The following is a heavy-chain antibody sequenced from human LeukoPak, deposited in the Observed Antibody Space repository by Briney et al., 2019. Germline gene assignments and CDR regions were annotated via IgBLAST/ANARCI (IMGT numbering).Heavy chain of an antibody. J-gene: IGHJ1*01. CDR3: AICSGEGSIQY. Sequence: PSGGSLRLSCAASGFSVSNNYMSWVRQAPWKGVEWVSAISGSGGSTYYADSVKGRFTISRDNSKNTLYLQMNSLRAEDTAVYYCAICSGEGSIQYWGQGTLVTVSS. D-gene: IGHD2-15*01. V-gene: IGHV3-23*01. CDR1: GFSVSNNY. CDR2: ISGSGGST.